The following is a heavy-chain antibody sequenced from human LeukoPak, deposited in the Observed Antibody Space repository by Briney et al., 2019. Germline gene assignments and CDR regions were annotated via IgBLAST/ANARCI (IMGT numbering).Heavy chain of an antibody. CDR2: IYYSGST. Sequence: PSETLSLTCTVSGGSMTRYYWNWIRQPPGKGLEWIGYIYYSGSTIYNPSLKSRVTISVDTSKNQFSLRLNSVTAADTAVYYCARVDYYDNSGYFLFDYWGQGTLVTVSS. CDR3: ARVDYYDNSGYFLFDY. D-gene: IGHD3-22*01. CDR1: GGSMTRYY. J-gene: IGHJ4*02. V-gene: IGHV4-59*01.